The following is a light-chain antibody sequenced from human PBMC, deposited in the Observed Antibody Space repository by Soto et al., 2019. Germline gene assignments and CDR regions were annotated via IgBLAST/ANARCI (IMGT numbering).Light chain of an antibody. CDR2: DVN. V-gene: IGLV2-14*01. CDR3: SSYTSNSTLV. Sequence: QSALTQPASVSGSPGQSISISCTGTSSDVGGYNYVSWYQQHPGKAPKLMIYDVNNRPSGVSDRFSGSKSGNTASLTISGLQAEDEADYYCSSYTSNSTLVFGTGTKLTVL. CDR1: SSDVGGYNY. J-gene: IGLJ1*01.